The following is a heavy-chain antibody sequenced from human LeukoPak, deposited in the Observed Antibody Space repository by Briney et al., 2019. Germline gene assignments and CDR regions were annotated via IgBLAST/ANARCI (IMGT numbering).Heavy chain of an antibody. CDR1: GGSFSGYY. CDR2: IYTSGST. V-gene: IGHV4-4*07. Sequence: SETLSLTCAVYGGSFSGYYWSWIRQPAGKGLEWIGRIYTSGSTNYNPSLKSRVTMSVDTSKNQFSLKLSSVSAADTAVYYCARDVVAAAGTWDYWGQGTLVTVSS. D-gene: IGHD6-13*01. CDR3: ARDVVAAAGTWDY. J-gene: IGHJ4*02.